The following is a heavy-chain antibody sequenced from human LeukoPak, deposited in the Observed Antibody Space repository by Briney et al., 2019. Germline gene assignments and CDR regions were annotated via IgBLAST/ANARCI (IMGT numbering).Heavy chain of an antibody. CDR1: GFTFSGYS. J-gene: IGHJ4*02. CDR2: ISSSSSYI. Sequence: GGSLRLSCAASGFTFSGYSMNWVRQAPGKGLEWVSSISSSSSYIYYADSVKGRFTISRDNAKNSLYLQMNSLRAEDTAVYYCARVLAYYDILTGYPSDYWGQGTLVTVSS. D-gene: IGHD3-9*01. V-gene: IGHV3-21*01. CDR3: ARVLAYYDILTGYPSDY.